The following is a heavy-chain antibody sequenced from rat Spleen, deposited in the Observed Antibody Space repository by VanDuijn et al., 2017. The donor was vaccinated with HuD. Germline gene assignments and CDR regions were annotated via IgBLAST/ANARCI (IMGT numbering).Heavy chain of an antibody. CDR3: ARQDYTTNYYYYFDY. CDR2: ISTSGGST. Sequence: EVQLVESGGGLVQPGRSLKLSCAASGFTFSNYGMHWIRQAPTKGLEWVASISTSGGSTYYRDSVKGRFTISRDNAKNTLYLQMDSLRSEDTATYYCARQDYTTNYYYYFDYWGQGVMVTVSS. J-gene: IGHJ2*01. V-gene: IGHV5S13*01. D-gene: IGHD1-6*01. CDR1: GFTFSNYG.